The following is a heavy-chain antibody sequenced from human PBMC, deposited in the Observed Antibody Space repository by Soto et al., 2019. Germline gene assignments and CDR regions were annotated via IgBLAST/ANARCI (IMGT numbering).Heavy chain of an antibody. D-gene: IGHD6-19*01. CDR3: ARHPTTSSGWNFDY. CDR1: GGSISTNY. CDR2: IYYSGGT. Sequence: QVQLQESGPGLVKPSETLSLTCSVSGGSISTNYWSWIRQPPGKGLEWIGYIYYSGGTNYNPSLSSRVTLSVDTSKDQFSLNLRSVTAADTAVYYCARHPTTSSGWNFDYWGQGILVTVSS. J-gene: IGHJ4*02. V-gene: IGHV4-59*08.